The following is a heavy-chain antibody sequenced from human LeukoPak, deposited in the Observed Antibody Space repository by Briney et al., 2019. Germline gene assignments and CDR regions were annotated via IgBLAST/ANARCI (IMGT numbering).Heavy chain of an antibody. CDR1: GGSISSYY. CDR3: ARGVYIAAAQYGY. D-gene: IGHD6-13*01. Sequence: SETLSLTCTVSGGSISSYYWSWIRQPPGKGLEWIGYIYYSGTTNYNPSLKSRVTIPVDTSKNQFSLKLSSVTAADTAVYYCARGVYIAAAQYGYWGQGTLVTVSS. CDR2: IYYSGTT. V-gene: IGHV4-59*01. J-gene: IGHJ4*02.